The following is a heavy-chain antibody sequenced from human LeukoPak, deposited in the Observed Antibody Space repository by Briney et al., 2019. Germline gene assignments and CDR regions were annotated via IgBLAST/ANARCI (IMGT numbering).Heavy chain of an antibody. CDR1: GFTFSSYG. CDR3: AKDGTAPFDY. Sequence: GRSLRLSCAASGFTFSSYGMHWVRQAPGKGLEWVAVTSYDGSNKYYADSVKGRFTISRDNSKNTLYLQMNSLRAEDTAVYYCAKDGTAPFDYWGQGTLVTVSS. CDR2: TSYDGSNK. D-gene: IGHD6-13*01. J-gene: IGHJ4*02. V-gene: IGHV3-30*18.